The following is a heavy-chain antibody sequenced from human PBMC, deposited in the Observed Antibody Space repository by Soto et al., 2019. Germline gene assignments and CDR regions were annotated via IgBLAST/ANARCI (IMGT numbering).Heavy chain of an antibody. CDR3: TDFAR. J-gene: IGHJ4*02. D-gene: IGHD6-6*01. V-gene: IGHV3-15*02. CDR1: GFTFSSAW. Sequence: EVQLVESGGALVQPGGSLRLSCVSSGFTFSSAWMSWVRQAPGKGLEWVAGVKSSGDGGAIHYAAPVKGRFTISRDDAGGMLYLQMHGLNNEDSAVYYGTDFARWGQGTSVTVSS. CDR2: VKSSGDGGAI.